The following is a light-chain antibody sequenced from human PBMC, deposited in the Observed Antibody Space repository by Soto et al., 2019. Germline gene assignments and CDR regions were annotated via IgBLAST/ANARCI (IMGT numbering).Light chain of an antibody. CDR2: GAH. CDR3: QQLHSYPLS. CDR1: QDISSY. J-gene: IGKJ4*01. Sequence: DIQLTQSPSLLSASVGDRVTIPCRASQDISSYLAWYQQKPGRAPELLIHGAHSLHSGVPSRFSGSGSGTEFSLTISSLQPEDFATYYCQQLHSYPLSFGGGTKVDIK. V-gene: IGKV1-9*01.